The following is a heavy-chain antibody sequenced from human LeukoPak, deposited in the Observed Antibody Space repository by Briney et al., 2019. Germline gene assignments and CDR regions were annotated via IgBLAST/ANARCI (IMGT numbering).Heavy chain of an antibody. CDR1: GGSISSSTYY. Sequence: SETLSLTCSVSGGSISSSTYYWGWIRQPPGKGLEWIGSIYYSGSVNYNPSLKTRVTISADTSKNQLSLKLSSVTAADTAVYYCARRLHYYDSIIEDYWGQGTLVTVSS. CDR2: IYYSGSV. V-gene: IGHV4-39*01. J-gene: IGHJ4*02. D-gene: IGHD3-22*01. CDR3: ARRLHYYDSIIEDY.